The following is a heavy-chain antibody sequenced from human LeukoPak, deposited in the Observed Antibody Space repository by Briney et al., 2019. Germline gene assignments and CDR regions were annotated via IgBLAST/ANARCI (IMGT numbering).Heavy chain of an antibody. Sequence: GGSLRLSCAASGFTFSSYSMNWVRQAPGKGLEWVSYISSSSSTIYYADSVKGRFTISRDNAKNSLYLQMNSLRAEDTAVYYCASSYNWNDGVLDYWGQGTLVTVSS. D-gene: IGHD1-1*01. CDR3: ASSYNWNDGVLDY. V-gene: IGHV3-48*01. CDR1: GFTFSSYS. CDR2: ISSSSSTI. J-gene: IGHJ4*02.